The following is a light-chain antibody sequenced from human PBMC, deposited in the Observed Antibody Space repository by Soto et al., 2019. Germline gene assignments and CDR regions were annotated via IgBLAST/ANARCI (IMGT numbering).Light chain of an antibody. J-gene: IGKJ4*01. CDR1: QSVSSD. Sequence: EIVLTQSPATLSLSPGERATLSCSATQSVSSDLAWYQHKPGQAPRLLIYDASNRATGIPARFSGSGSGTDFTLTISSLEPEDFAVYYCQQRSTWPLTFGGGTKVEIK. CDR3: QQRSTWPLT. V-gene: IGKV3-11*01. CDR2: DAS.